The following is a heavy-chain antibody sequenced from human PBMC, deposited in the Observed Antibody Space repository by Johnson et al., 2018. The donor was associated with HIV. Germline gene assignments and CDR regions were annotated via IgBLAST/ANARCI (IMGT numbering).Heavy chain of an antibody. Sequence: QVQLVESGGGLVQPGGSLRLSCAASGFTVSSNYMSWVRQAPGKGLEWVAFIRYDGSNKYYADSVKGRFTISRDNSKNTSYLQMNTLGSEDTAVYYCGGVGRTGSAFDLWGLGTMVTVSS. V-gene: IGHV3-30*02. CDR2: IRYDGSNK. J-gene: IGHJ3*01. CDR3: GGVGRTGSAFDL. D-gene: IGHD2-15*01. CDR1: GFTVSSNY.